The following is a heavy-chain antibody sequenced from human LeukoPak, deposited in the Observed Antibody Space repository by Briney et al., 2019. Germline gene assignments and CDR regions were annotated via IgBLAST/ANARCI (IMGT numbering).Heavy chain of an antibody. Sequence: PGGSLRLSCAASGFTFSSYDMHWVRQATGKGLEWVSAIGTAGDTYYPGSVKGRFTISRENAKNSLYLQMNSLRAGDTAVYYCAREKASTTGTTDYDYWGQGTLVTVSS. CDR1: GFTFSSYD. V-gene: IGHV3-13*01. J-gene: IGHJ4*02. CDR3: AREKASTTGTTDYDY. D-gene: IGHD1-1*01. CDR2: IGTAGDT.